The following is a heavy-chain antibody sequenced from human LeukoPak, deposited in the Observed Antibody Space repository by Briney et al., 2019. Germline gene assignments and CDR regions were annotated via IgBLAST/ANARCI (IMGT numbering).Heavy chain of an antibody. V-gene: IGHV1-18*01. CDR3: ARDIVVVPAAIGAWFDP. J-gene: IGHJ5*02. D-gene: IGHD2-2*02. Sequence: ASVKVSCKASGYTFTSYGISWVRQAPGQGLEWMGWISAYNGNTNYAQKLQGRVTMTTDTSTGTAYMELRSLRSDDTAVYYCARDIVVVPAAIGAWFDPWGQGTLVTVSS. CDR1: GYTFTSYG. CDR2: ISAYNGNT.